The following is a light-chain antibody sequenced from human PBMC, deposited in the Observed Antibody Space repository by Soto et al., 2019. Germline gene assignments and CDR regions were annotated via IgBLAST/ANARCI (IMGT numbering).Light chain of an antibody. CDR2: DAS. J-gene: IGKJ3*01. CDR1: QGISTY. CDR3: QQSFRTPFT. Sequence: DIQMTQSPSSLSASVGDRVTITCRASQGISTYLVWYQQRQGRAPKLLIYDASRLQSGVPSRFSGTGSGTDFTLTISSLQPEDFATYYCQQSFRTPFTFGPGNKLDIK. V-gene: IGKV1-39*01.